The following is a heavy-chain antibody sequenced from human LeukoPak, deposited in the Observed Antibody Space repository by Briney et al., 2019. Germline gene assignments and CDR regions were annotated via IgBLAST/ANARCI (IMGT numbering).Heavy chain of an antibody. CDR3: ARHAPYITIFGVAEFDY. CDR2: ISGSGGST. CDR1: GFTFSSCA. Sequence: PGGSLRLSCAASGFTFSSCAMSWVRQAPGKGLEWVSTISGSGGSTYYADSVKGRFTISRDNAKNSLYLQMNSLRAEDTAVYYCARHAPYITIFGVAEFDYWGQGTLVTVSS. J-gene: IGHJ4*02. D-gene: IGHD3-3*01. V-gene: IGHV3-23*01.